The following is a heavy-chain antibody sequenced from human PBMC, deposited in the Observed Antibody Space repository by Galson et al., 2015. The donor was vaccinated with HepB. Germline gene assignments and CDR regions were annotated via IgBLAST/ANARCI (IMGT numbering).Heavy chain of an antibody. CDR1: GFTFSSYS. D-gene: IGHD6-19*01. Sequence: SLRLSCAASGFTFSSYSMNWARQAPGKGLEWVSAISGSGGSTYYADSVKGRFTISRDNSKNTLYLQMNSLRAEDTAVYYCTRSGWSRVYYYYGMDVWGQGTTVTVSS. CDR3: TRSGWSRVYYYYGMDV. V-gene: IGHV3-23*01. J-gene: IGHJ6*02. CDR2: ISGSGGST.